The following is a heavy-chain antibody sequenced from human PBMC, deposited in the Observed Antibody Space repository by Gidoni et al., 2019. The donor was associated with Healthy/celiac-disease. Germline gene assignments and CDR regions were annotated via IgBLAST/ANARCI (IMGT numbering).Heavy chain of an antibody. Sequence: QVQLVESGGGVVQPGRSLRLSCAASGFTFSSYGMHWVRQAPGKGLEWVAVIWYDGSNKYYADSEKGRFTISRDNSKNTLYLQMNSLRAEDTAVYYCARDKRDYYGMDVWGQGTTVTVSS. J-gene: IGHJ6*02. CDR3: ARDKRDYYGMDV. CDR1: GFTFSSYG. CDR2: IWYDGSNK. V-gene: IGHV3-33*01.